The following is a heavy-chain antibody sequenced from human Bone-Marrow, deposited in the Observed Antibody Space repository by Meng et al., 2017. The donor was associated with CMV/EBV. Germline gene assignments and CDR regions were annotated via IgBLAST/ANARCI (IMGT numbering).Heavy chain of an antibody. CDR1: GFTFSSYW. Sequence: GESLKISCAASGFTFSSYWMHWVRQAPGKGLVWVSRINSDGSSTSYADSVKGRFTISRDNAKNTLYLQMNSLRAEDTAVYYCARGSGYGFQHWGQGTLVTVSS. D-gene: IGHD3-10*01. CDR3: ARGSGYGFQH. J-gene: IGHJ1*01. CDR2: INSDGSST. V-gene: IGHV3-74*01.